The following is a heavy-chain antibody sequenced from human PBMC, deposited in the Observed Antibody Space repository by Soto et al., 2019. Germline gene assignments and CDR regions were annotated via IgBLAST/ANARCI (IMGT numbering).Heavy chain of an antibody. D-gene: IGHD6-19*01. J-gene: IGHJ4*02. CDR3: AKDHSSGSADYYFDF. Sequence: VQLVESGGGVVQPGRSLRLSCAASGFTFSSYWMSWVRQAPGKGLEWVANIKQDGSEKYYADSVKGRFTISRDNSKNTLYLQMNSLRAEDTAVYYCAKDHSSGSADYYFDFWGQGTLVTVSS. CDR2: IKQDGSEK. V-gene: IGHV3-7*01. CDR1: GFTFSSYW.